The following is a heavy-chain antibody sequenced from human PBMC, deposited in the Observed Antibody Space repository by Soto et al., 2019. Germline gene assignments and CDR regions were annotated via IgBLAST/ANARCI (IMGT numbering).Heavy chain of an antibody. CDR3: ARVSRELLDI. J-gene: IGHJ3*02. CDR1: GGSVSSGSYY. Sequence: PSETLSLTCTVSGGSVSSGSYYWSWIRQPPGKGLEWIGYIYYSGSTNYNPSLKSRVTISADTSKNQFSLKLSSVTAADTAVYYCARVSRELLDIWGQGTMGTVSS. D-gene: IGHD1-7*01. V-gene: IGHV4-61*01. CDR2: IYYSGST.